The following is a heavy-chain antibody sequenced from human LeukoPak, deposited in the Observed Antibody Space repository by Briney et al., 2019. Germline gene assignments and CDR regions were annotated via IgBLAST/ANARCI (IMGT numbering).Heavy chain of an antibody. CDR2: ISYDGSNK. CDR3: ARDVAPPAGFWSGYFYYYYGMDV. Sequence: PGGSLRLSCAASGFTFSSYAMHWVRQAPGKGLEWVAVISYDGSNKYYADSVKGRFTISRDNSKNTLYLQMNSLRAEDTAVYYCARDVAPPAGFWSGYFYYYYGMDVWGQGTTVTVSS. J-gene: IGHJ6*02. V-gene: IGHV3-30-3*01. CDR1: GFTFSSYA. D-gene: IGHD3-3*01.